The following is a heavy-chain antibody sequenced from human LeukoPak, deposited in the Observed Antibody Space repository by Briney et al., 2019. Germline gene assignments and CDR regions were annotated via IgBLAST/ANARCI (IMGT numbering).Heavy chain of an antibody. CDR2: ISYDGSNK. J-gene: IGHJ3*01. CDR3: ARDGAPVVGDVGAFDV. V-gene: IGHV3-30*04. Sequence: GTSLRLSCAASGFTFSRYNMHWLRQAPGKGLGWVAVISYDGSNKYYADSVKGRFTISRDNSQNTLYLEMSSLRAEDTAVYYCARDGAPVVGDVGAFDVCGQGTMAAVSS. D-gene: IGHD1-26*01. CDR1: GFTFSRYN.